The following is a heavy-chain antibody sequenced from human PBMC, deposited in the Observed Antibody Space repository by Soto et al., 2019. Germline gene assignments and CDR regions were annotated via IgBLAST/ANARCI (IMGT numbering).Heavy chain of an antibody. V-gene: IGHV4-30-2*01. Sequence: TQSLTCAVSGGSISSGGYSWSWIRQPPGKGLEWIGYIYHSGSTYYNPSLKSRVTISVDRSKNQFSLKLSSVTAADTAVYYCARGGSSSWYYFDYWGQGTLVTVSS. CDR3: ARGGSSSWYYFDY. CDR1: GGSISSGGYS. D-gene: IGHD6-13*01. J-gene: IGHJ4*02. CDR2: IYHSGST.